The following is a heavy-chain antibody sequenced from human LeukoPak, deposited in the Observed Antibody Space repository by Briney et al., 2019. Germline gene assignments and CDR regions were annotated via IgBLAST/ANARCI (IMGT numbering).Heavy chain of an antibody. CDR2: ISSGRSYI. D-gene: IGHD3-22*01. J-gene: IGHJ4*02. Sequence: GGSLRLSCAAFGLTFSGYSMNWVRQAPGKGLEWLSSISSGRSYIHYADSVNGRFTVSRDNARNSLYLQMNSLRAEDTAVYYCARDLFNSYYDTSGYSAFDYWGQGTLVTVSS. CDR3: ARDLFNSYYDTSGYSAFDY. CDR1: GLTFSGYS. V-gene: IGHV3-21*01.